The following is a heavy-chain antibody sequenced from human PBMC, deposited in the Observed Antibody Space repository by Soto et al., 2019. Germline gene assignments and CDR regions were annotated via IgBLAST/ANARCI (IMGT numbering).Heavy chain of an antibody. J-gene: IGHJ3*02. V-gene: IGHV4-31*03. Sequence: SETLSLTCTVSGGSISSGGYYWSWIRQHPGKGLEWIGYIYYSGSTYYNPSLKSRVTISVDTSKNQFSLKLSSVTAADTAVYYCARDLAGDYKAFDIWGQGTMVTVSS. CDR2: IYYSGST. CDR1: GGSISSGGYY. CDR3: ARDLAGDYKAFDI. D-gene: IGHD4-17*01.